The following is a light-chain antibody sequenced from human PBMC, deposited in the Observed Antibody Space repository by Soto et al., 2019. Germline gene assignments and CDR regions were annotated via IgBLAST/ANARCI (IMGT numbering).Light chain of an antibody. J-gene: IGKJ2*01. CDR2: KAS. CDR1: QSISLW. V-gene: IGKV1-5*03. CDR3: QQYNRDSPYT. Sequence: DIHLTQSPSILSASVGDRVTITCRASQSISLWLAWYQQKPGKAPNLLIYKASTLQSGVPSRFSGSGSGTEFTLTISSLQPDDFATYYCQQYNRDSPYTFGQGTKLEIK.